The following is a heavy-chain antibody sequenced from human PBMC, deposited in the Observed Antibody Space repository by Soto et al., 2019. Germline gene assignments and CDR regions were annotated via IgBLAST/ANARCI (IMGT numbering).Heavy chain of an antibody. CDR1: GFKSSTSGVG. J-gene: IGHJ5*02. Sequence: HTQSLTVTCTISGFKSSTSGVGVVCIRQPPRKALEWLALIYWDDDKRYSPSLMSMLTITKETSKNQVVLTTTNMAPADPATYFWAHRRSIAARWCYPWGQRTRVT. V-gene: IGHV2-5*02. CDR2: IYWDDDK. D-gene: IGHD6-6*01. CDR3: AHRRSIAARWCYP.